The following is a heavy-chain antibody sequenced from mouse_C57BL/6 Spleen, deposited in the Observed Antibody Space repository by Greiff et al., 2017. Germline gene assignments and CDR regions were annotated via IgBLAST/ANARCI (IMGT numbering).Heavy chain of an antibody. V-gene: IGHV1-82*01. Sequence: QVQLQQSGPELVKPGASVKISCKASGYAFSSSWMNWVKQRPGKGLEWIGRIYPGSGSTNYNEKFKSKATLTVDTSSSTAYMQLSSLTSEDSAVYYCARSGDYDWFAYWGQGTLVTVSA. D-gene: IGHD2-4*01. CDR3: ARSGDYDWFAY. CDR1: GYAFSSSW. J-gene: IGHJ3*01. CDR2: IYPGSGST.